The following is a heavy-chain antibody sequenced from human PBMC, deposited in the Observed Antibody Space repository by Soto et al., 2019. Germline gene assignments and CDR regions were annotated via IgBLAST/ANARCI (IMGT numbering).Heavy chain of an antibody. CDR1: GFTVSNNY. CDR3: ATAYCTDGSSCGFDY. Sequence: PGGSLKLPGAASGFTVSNNYMSWVRQAPGKGLESVSVLYSDGSTNYADSVKGRFTISRDNPKNTLYLQMNSLRVEDTALYYCATAYCTDGSSCGFDYWGQGTLVTVSS. D-gene: IGHD2-8*01. V-gene: IGHV3-53*01. J-gene: IGHJ4*02. CDR2: LYSDGST.